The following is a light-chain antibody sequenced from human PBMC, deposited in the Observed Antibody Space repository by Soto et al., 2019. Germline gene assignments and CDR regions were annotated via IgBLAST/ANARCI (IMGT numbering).Light chain of an antibody. CDR3: QQRSSWPRA. J-gene: IGKJ4*01. CDR1: QNINTY. CDR2: DAS. V-gene: IGKV3-11*01. Sequence: EIVLTQSPATLSLSLGERATLSCRASQNINTYLVWYQQKPGQAPRLVIYDASKRATGIPDRFSGSGSGTDFTLTINSLAPEDFALYYCQQRSSWPRAFGGGTKVEIK.